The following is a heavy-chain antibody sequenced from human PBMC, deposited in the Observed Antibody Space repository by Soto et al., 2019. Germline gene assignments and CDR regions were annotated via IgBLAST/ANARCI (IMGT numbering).Heavy chain of an antibody. CDR1: GGSISSSSYY. CDR2: IYYSGST. J-gene: IGHJ6*02. CDR3: ARLNGDDYYYGMDV. D-gene: IGHD4-17*01. Sequence: QLQLQESGPGLVKPSETLSLTCTVSGGSISSSSYYWGWIRQPPGKGLEWIGRIYYSGSTYYNPSLKSRVTISVDTSKNQFSLKLSSVTAADTAAYYCARLNGDDYYYGMDVWGQGTTVTVSS. V-gene: IGHV4-39*01.